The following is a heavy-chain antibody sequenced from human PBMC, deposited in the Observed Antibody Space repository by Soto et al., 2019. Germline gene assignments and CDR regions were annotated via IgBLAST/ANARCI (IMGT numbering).Heavy chain of an antibody. J-gene: IGHJ2*01. CDR2: IRSKAYGGTT. CDR3: TRALSFHVGGPGWYFDL. Sequence: QPGGSLRLSCTASGFTFGDYAMSWFRQAPGKGLEWVGFIRSKAYGGTTEYAASVKGRFTISRDDSKSIAYLQMNSLKTEDTAVYYCTRALSFHVGGPGWYFDLWGRGTLVTVSS. V-gene: IGHV3-49*03. CDR1: GFTFGDYA. D-gene: IGHD3-10*02.